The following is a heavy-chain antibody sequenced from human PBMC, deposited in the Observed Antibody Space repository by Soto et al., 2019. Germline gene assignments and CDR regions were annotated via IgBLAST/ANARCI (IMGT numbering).Heavy chain of an antibody. J-gene: IGHJ4*02. CDR2: IWYDGSNK. CDR1: GFTFSSYG. D-gene: IGHD2-15*01. V-gene: IGHV3-33*01. CDR3: ARDFGLGYCSGGGCYSGGY. Sequence: QVQLVESGGGVVQPGRSLRLSCAASGFTFSSYGMHWVRQAPGKGLEWVAVIWYDGSNKYYADYVKGRFTISRDNSKNTLYLQMNSLRVEDTAVYYCARDFGLGYCSGGGCYSGGYWGPGTRVTVSS.